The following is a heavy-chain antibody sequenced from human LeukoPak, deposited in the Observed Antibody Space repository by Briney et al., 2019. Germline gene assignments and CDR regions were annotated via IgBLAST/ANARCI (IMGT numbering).Heavy chain of an antibody. CDR3: ARDRGYSGVFDY. Sequence: GASVKVSCKASGYTFTSYYMHWVRQAPGQGLEWMGIINPSGGSTGYAQKFQGRVTLTRDTSTSTVYMELSSLRSEDTAVNDCARDRGYSGVFDYWGQGTLVTVSS. D-gene: IGHD5-12*01. J-gene: IGHJ4*02. CDR2: INPSGGST. CDR1: GYTFTSYY. V-gene: IGHV1-46*01.